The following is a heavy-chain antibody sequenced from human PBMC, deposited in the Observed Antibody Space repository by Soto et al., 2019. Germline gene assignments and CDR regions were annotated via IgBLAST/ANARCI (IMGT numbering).Heavy chain of an antibody. V-gene: IGHV4-59*12. J-gene: IGHJ3*02. CDR2: INDSGST. D-gene: IGHD3-22*01. CDR1: GSSMSNVF. CDR3: ARVEGYYDSSGYRKAYDAFDI. Sequence: SETLSLTCTVSGSSMSNVFWNWIRQPPGKGLEWIGYINDSGSTYYNPSLKSRVTISVDRSKNQFSLKLSSVTAADTAVYYCARVEGYYDSSGYRKAYDAFDIWGQGTMVTVSS.